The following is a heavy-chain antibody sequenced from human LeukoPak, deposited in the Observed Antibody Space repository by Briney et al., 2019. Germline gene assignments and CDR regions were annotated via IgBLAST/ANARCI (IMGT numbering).Heavy chain of an antibody. CDR1: GGSISSSNW. CDR3: ARDSHPLAFDI. Sequence: SGTLSLTCAVSGGSISSSNWWSWVRQPPGKGLEWIGEIYHSGSTNYNPSLKSRVTISVDTSKNQFSLKLSSVTAADTAVYYCARDSHPLAFDIWGQGTMVTVSS. J-gene: IGHJ3*02. V-gene: IGHV4-4*02. CDR2: IYHSGST.